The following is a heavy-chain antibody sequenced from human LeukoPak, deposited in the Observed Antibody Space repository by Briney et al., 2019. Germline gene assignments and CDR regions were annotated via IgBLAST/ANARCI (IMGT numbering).Heavy chain of an antibody. Sequence: GASVKVPCKASGYTFTSYDINWVRQATGQGLEWMGWMNPNSGNTGYAQKFQGRVTMTRNTSISTAYMELSSLRSEDTAVYYCARSYTVTTSDWYFDLWGRGTLVTVSS. J-gene: IGHJ2*01. CDR1: GYTFTSYD. CDR2: MNPNSGNT. CDR3: ARSYTVTTSDWYFDL. V-gene: IGHV1-8*01. D-gene: IGHD4-17*01.